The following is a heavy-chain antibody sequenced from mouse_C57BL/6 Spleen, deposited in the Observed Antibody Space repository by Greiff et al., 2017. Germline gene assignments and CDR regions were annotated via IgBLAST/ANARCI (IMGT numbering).Heavy chain of an antibody. J-gene: IGHJ2*01. CDR3: TRRASYYFDY. CDR2: IDPETGST. CDR1: GYTFTDYE. V-gene: IGHV1-15*01. Sequence: VQLQQSGAELVRPGASVTLSCKASGYTFTDYEMHWVKQTPVHGLEWIGAIDPETGSTASNQKFKGKAILTADKSSSTAYMELRSLTSEDSAVYYCTRRASYYFDYWGQGTTLTVSS. D-gene: IGHD3-3*01.